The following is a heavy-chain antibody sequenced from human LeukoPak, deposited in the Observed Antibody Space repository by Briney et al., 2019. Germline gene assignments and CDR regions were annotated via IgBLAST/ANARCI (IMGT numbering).Heavy chain of an antibody. CDR3: AKSGRSVGDLIDY. J-gene: IGHJ4*02. CDR1: GFTFSSYA. Sequence: GGSLRLSCAASGFTFSSYAMSWVRQAPGKGLEWVSAISGGGGSTYYADSVKGRFTISRDNSKNTLYLQMNSLRAEDTAVYYCAKSGRSVGDLIDYWGQGTVVTVSS. V-gene: IGHV3-23*01. CDR2: ISGGGGST. D-gene: IGHD1-26*01.